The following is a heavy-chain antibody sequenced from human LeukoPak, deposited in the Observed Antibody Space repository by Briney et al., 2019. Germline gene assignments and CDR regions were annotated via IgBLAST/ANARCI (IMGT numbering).Heavy chain of an antibody. V-gene: IGHV3-49*04. CDR3: TRGTIFGVVPEFDY. D-gene: IGHD3-3*01. CDR2: IRSRAYGGTT. Sequence: GGSLRLSCTASGFTFGDYAMSWVRQALGKGLEWVGFIRSRAYGGTTEYAASVKGRFTISRDDSKSIAYLQMNSLKTEDTAVYYCTRGTIFGVVPEFDYWGQGTLVTVSS. J-gene: IGHJ4*02. CDR1: GFTFGDYA.